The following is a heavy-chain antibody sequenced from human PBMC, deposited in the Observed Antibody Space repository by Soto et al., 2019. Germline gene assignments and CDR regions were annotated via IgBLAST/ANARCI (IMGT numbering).Heavy chain of an antibody. Sequence: ASETLSLTCFVSGDSITSSYWTWIRQPPGKGLEWIGYLSYSGSSNYNPSLKSRVTISLDTAKNQVSLNLTSVTAADTAVYYCARGRYSGSYCDYWSQGTPVTVSS. CDR1: GDSITSSY. V-gene: IGHV4-59*01. CDR3: ARGRYSGSYCDY. CDR2: LSYSGSS. J-gene: IGHJ4*02. D-gene: IGHD1-26*01.